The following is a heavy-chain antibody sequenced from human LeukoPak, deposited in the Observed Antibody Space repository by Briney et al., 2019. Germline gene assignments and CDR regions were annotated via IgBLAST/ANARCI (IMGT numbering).Heavy chain of an antibody. CDR1: GGSISSYY. V-gene: IGHV4-59*04. CDR2: IYYSGST. Sequence: SETLSLTCTVSGGSISSYYWSWIRQPAGKGLEWIGSIYYSGSTYYNPSLKSRVTISVDTSKNQFSLKLSSVTAADTAVYYCARFGYSYGPLDYWGQGTLVTVSS. CDR3: ARFGYSYGPLDY. J-gene: IGHJ4*02. D-gene: IGHD5-18*01.